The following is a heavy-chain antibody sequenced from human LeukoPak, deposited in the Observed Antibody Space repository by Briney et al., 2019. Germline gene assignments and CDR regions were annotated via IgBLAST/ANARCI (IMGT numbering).Heavy chain of an antibody. CDR3: ARGGGYCSGGRCFLDAFNI. D-gene: IGHD2-15*01. CDR1: GGSISSGGYY. Sequence: SETLSLTCTVSGGSISSGGYYWSWIRQHPGKGLEWIGYIYYSGSTYYNPSRKSRVTISVDTSKNQFSLKPSSVNAADTAVYFCARGGGYCSGGRCFLDAFNIWGQGTIVTVSS. J-gene: IGHJ3*02. CDR2: IYYSGST. V-gene: IGHV4-31*03.